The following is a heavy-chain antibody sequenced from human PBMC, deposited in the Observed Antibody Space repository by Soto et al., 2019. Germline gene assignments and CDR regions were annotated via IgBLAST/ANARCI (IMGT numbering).Heavy chain of an antibody. Sequence: QVQLLQSGAEVKKPGASVKVSCKASGYTFTGYYMHWVRQAPGQGLEWMGWINPNSGGTNYAQKFQGWVTMTRDTSISTAYMEVSRLRSDDTAVYYCARGRITGTTLQDWFDPWGQGTLVTVSS. CDR1: GYTFTGYY. J-gene: IGHJ5*02. CDR2: INPNSGGT. CDR3: ARGRITGTTLQDWFDP. D-gene: IGHD1-7*01. V-gene: IGHV1-2*04.